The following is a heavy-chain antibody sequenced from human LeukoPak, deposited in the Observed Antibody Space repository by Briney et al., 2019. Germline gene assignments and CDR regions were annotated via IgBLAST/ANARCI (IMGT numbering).Heavy chain of an antibody. CDR1: GSSFTNYW. CDR3: ARHVEFDY. Sequence: GESLLISGQGFGSSFTNYWIGWVRQLPGKGLEGMGIIYPGDSETRYSPSFQGQSTISADKSISTAYLQWSSLKASDTAMYYCARHVEFDYWGQGTLVTVSS. CDR2: IYPGDSET. J-gene: IGHJ4*02. V-gene: IGHV5-51*01. D-gene: IGHD1-1*01.